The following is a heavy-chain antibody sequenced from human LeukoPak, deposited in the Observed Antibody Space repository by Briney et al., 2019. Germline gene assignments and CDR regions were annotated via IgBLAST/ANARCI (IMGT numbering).Heavy chain of an antibody. Sequence: GGSLRLSCAVSGFTFSNYNFHWVRQASGKGLEWVSSISSGSTYIYYADSLKGRFTISRDNAKNSLYLQINSLRPEDTAVYYCAREAVAQQWLVNYFDYWGQGALVTVSS. V-gene: IGHV3-21*01. CDR2: ISSGSTYI. CDR3: AREAVAQQWLVNYFDY. CDR1: GFTFSNYN. D-gene: IGHD6-19*01. J-gene: IGHJ4*02.